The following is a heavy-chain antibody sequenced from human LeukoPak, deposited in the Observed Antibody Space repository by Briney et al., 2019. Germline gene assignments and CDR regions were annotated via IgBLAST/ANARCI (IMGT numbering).Heavy chain of an antibody. CDR2: ISNDGGGT. J-gene: IGHJ6*02. CDR1: GFIFNNYG. D-gene: IGHD2-15*01. CDR3: ARDPTPRYCSGGSCYTHYGMDI. Sequence: GSLRLSCAASGFIFNNYGLIWVHQAPGKGLEWVSAISNDGGGTNYADFVKGRFTISRDNSKNTLFLQMNSLRAEDTAVYYCARDPTPRYCSGGSCYTHYGMDIWGQGTTVTVSS. V-gene: IGHV3-23*01.